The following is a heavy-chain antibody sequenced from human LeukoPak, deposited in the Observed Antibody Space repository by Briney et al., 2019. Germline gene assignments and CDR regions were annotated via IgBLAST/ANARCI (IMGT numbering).Heavy chain of an antibody. CDR3: ARGSSPTGDYFDY. CDR2: INSDGSST. J-gene: IGHJ4*02. V-gene: IGHV3-74*01. Sequence: GGSLRLSCAASGFTFSNYWMHWVRQAPGKGLVWVSRINSDGSSTRYADSVKGRFTISRDNAKNTLYLQMNSLRAEDTAVYYCARGSSPTGDYFDYWGQGTLVTVSS. D-gene: IGHD6-13*01. CDR1: GFTFSNYW.